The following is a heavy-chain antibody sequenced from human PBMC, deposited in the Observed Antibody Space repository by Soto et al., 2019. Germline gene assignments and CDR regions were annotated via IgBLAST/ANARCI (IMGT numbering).Heavy chain of an antibody. J-gene: IGHJ4*02. D-gene: IGHD6-19*01. Sequence: EVQLVESGGGLVHPGGSLRLSCATSGFTFSSYEMTWVRQAPGKGLEWVSYISDSGNIIYYADSVKGRFTISRDDAKNSLYLQMNSLRDEDTALYYCVRIGAGGWDIPFDYWGQGTPVTVSS. CDR2: ISDSGNII. CDR1: GFTFSSYE. CDR3: VRIGAGGWDIPFDY. V-gene: IGHV3-48*03.